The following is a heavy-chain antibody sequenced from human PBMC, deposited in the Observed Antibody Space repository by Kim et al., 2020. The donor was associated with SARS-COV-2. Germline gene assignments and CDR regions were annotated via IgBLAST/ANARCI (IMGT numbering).Heavy chain of an antibody. Sequence: GGSLRLSCAASGFTFSSYWMSWVRQAPGKGLEWVANIKQDGSEKYYVDSVKRRFTISRDNAKNSLYLQMNSLRAEDTAVYYCARDQSRITIFGVVINYYYMDVWGKGTTVTVSS. CDR2: IKQDGSEK. V-gene: IGHV3-7*01. D-gene: IGHD3-3*01. CDR1: GFTFSSYW. J-gene: IGHJ6*03. CDR3: ARDQSRITIFGVVINYYYMDV.